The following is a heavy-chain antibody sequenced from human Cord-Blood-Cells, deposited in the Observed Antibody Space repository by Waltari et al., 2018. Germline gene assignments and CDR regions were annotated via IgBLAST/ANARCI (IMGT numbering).Heavy chain of an antibody. Sequence: QVQLHQWGVGLLKPSETLSLTCAVYVGSFSGSYWCWIRQRTGKGLECIGEINHSGSTNYNPSLKSRVTISVDTSKNQFSLKLSSVTAADTAVYYCARGVVTNWFDPWGQGTLVTVSS. CDR3: ARGVVTNWFDP. D-gene: IGHD3-22*01. V-gene: IGHV4-34*01. CDR1: VGSFSGSY. J-gene: IGHJ5*02. CDR2: INHSGST.